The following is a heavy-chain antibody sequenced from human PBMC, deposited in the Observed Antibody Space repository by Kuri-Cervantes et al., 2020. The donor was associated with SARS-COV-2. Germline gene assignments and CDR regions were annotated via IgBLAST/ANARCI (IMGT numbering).Heavy chain of an antibody. Sequence: SETLSLTCTVSGGSISSSSYYWGWICQPPGKGLEWIGSIYYSGSTYYNPSLKSRVTISVDTSKNQFSLKLSSVTAADTAVYYCARHVGCSSTSCDGYNWFEPWGQGTLVTVSS. CDR3: ARHVGCSSTSCDGYNWFEP. D-gene: IGHD2-2*01. CDR2: IYYSGST. J-gene: IGHJ5*02. V-gene: IGHV4-39*01. CDR1: GGSISSSSYY.